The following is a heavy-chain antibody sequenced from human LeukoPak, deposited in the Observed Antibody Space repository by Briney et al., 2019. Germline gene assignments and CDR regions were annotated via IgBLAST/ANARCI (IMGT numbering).Heavy chain of an antibody. CDR2: ISYDGSNT. Sequence: GGSLRLSCAASGFTFSNYPLDWVRQAPGKGLEWVALISYDGSNTEYADSVKGRFTISRDNSKNTLYLQMNSLRAEDAAVYYCARDTGRAFDIWGQGTMVTVSS. CDR1: GFTFSNYP. V-gene: IGHV3-30-3*01. J-gene: IGHJ3*02. D-gene: IGHD4-17*01. CDR3: ARDTGRAFDI.